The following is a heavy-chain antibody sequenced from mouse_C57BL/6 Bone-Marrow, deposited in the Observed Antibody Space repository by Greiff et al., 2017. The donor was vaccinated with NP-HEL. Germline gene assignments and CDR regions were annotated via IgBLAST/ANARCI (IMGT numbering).Heavy chain of an antibody. CDR2: IDPENGDT. CDR1: GFNIKDDY. CDR3: TTWVDYDDGAMDY. V-gene: IGHV14-4*01. D-gene: IGHD2-4*01. Sequence: VQLQQSGAELVRPGASVKLSCTASGFNIKDDYMHWVKQRPEQGLEWIGWIDPENGDTEYASKFQGKATITADTSSNTAYLQLSSLTSEDTAVYYCTTWVDYDDGAMDYWGQGTSVTVSS. J-gene: IGHJ4*01.